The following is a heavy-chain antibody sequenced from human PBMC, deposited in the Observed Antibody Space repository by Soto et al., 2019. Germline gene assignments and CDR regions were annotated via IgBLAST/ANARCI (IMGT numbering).Heavy chain of an antibody. V-gene: IGHV1-46*01. J-gene: IGHJ6*02. Sequence: SVKVSCKASGYTFPSYYMHCVRQAPGQGLEWMGIINPSGGSTSYAQKFQGRVTMTRDTSTSTVYMELSSLRSEDTAVYYCCGNGVRSLDYYYYSVMAAWGQGTTVTVS. CDR3: CGNGVRSLDYYYYSVMAA. CDR2: INPSGGST. CDR1: GYTFPSYY. D-gene: IGHD1-1*01.